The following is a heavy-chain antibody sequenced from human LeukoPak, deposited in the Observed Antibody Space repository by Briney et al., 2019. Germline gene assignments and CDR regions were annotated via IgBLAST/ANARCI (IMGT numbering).Heavy chain of an antibody. CDR1: GGSFSGYF. CDR3: ARRSKDSSGYYYFDY. D-gene: IGHD3-22*01. V-gene: IGHV4-34*01. Sequence: SETLSLTCAVYGGSFSGYFWTWIRQPPGKGLEWIGEINHSGSTNYNPSLKCRVTISVDTSKNQFSLKLTSVTAADTAVYYCARRSKDSSGYYYFDYWGQGTLVTVSS. CDR2: INHSGST. J-gene: IGHJ4*02.